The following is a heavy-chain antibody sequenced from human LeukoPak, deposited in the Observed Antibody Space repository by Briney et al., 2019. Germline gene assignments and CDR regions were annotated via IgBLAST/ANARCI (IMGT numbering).Heavy chain of an antibody. Sequence: SETLSLTCAVYGGSFSGYYWSWIRQPPGKGLEWIGEINHSGSTNYNPSLKSRVTISVDTSKNQFSLKLSSVTAADTAVHYCAKAAAGTRDAFDIWGQGTMVTVSS. D-gene: IGHD6-13*01. CDR3: AKAAAGTRDAFDI. CDR1: GGSFSGYY. V-gene: IGHV4-34*01. CDR2: INHSGST. J-gene: IGHJ3*02.